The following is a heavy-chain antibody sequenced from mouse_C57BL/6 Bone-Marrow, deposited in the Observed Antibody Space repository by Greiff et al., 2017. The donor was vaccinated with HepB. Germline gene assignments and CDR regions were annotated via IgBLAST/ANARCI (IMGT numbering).Heavy chain of an antibody. V-gene: IGHV7-1*01. D-gene: IGHD1-1*01. Sequence: EVHLVESGGGLVQSGRSLRLSCATSGFTFSDFYMEWVRQAPGKGLEWIAASRNKANDYTTEYSASVKGRFIVSRDTSQSILYLQMNALRAEDTAIYYCARDEGSSSYWYFDVWGTGTTVTVSS. CDR2: SRNKANDYTT. CDR3: ARDEGSSSYWYFDV. J-gene: IGHJ1*03. CDR1: GFTFSDFY.